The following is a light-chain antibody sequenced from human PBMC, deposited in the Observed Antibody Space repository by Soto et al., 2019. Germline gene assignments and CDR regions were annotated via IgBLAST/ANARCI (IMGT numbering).Light chain of an antibody. Sequence: EIVLTQSPGTLSLSPGERATLSCRATQSVSSSYLAWYQQKPGQAPRLLIYCASSRATGIPDRSSGSGSGTDFTFTISRLEPEYIAVYYCQQSGSSPSITFGQGTRLEIK. CDR1: QSVSSSY. CDR2: CAS. J-gene: IGKJ5*01. V-gene: IGKV3-20*01. CDR3: QQSGSSPSIT.